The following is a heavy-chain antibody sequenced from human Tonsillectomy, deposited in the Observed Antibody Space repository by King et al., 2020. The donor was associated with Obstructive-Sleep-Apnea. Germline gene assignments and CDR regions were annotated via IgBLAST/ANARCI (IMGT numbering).Heavy chain of an antibody. J-gene: IGHJ6*02. D-gene: IGHD5-18*01. V-gene: IGHV3-33*06. Sequence: VKLVESGGGVVQPGRSLRLSCAASGFTFSSYGMHWVRQAPGKGLEWVAVIWYDGSNKYYADSVKGRFTISRDNSKNTLYLQMNSLRAEDTAVYYCAKDQGGRTTAMVFYYYNGVDVWGPGTTVTVSS. CDR3: AKDQGGRTTAMVFYYYNGVDV. CDR1: GFTFSSYG. CDR2: IWYDGSNK.